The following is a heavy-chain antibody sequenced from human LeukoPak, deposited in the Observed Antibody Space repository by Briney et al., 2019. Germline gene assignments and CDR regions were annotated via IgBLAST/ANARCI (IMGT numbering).Heavy chain of an antibody. CDR1: GFTFGSSA. V-gene: IGHV3-23*01. CDR2: ISGSGGST. D-gene: IGHD6-13*01. Sequence: GGSLRLSCAASGFTFGSSAMSWVRQAPGKGLEWVSAISGSGGSTYYADSVKGRFTISRDNSKNTLYLQMNSLRAEDTAVYYCAKDRVGIAAAGPTSDYFDYWGQGTLVTVSS. J-gene: IGHJ4*02. CDR3: AKDRVGIAAAGPTSDYFDY.